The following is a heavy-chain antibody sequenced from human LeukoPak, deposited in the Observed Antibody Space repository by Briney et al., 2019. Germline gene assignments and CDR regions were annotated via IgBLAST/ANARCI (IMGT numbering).Heavy chain of an antibody. Sequence: SETLSLTCTVSGGSIRSYFWSWIRQPAGKGLAWIGRSYTSGSTNYNPSLKRRVTMSVDKTKNQFSLELGYVTAAGTAVYYCARDSPGAGYSGYDSFFWCDPWGQGTLVTVSS. CDR2: SYTSGST. D-gene: IGHD5-12*01. V-gene: IGHV4-4*07. CDR1: GGSIRSYF. CDR3: ARDSPGAGYSGYDSFFWCDP. J-gene: IGHJ5*02.